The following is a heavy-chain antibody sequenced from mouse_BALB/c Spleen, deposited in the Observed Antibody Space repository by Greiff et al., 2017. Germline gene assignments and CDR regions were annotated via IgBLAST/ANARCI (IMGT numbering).Heavy chain of an antibody. V-gene: IGHV2-5*01. CDR3: AISYDGYSWFAY. CDR2: IWRGGSA. CDR1: GFSLTSYG. J-gene: IGHJ3*01. D-gene: IGHD2-3*01. Sequence: VKLVESGPRLVQPSQSLSITCTVSGFSLTSYGVHWVRQSPGKGLEWLGVIWRGGSADYNAAFMSRLSITKDNSKSQVFFKMNSLQADDTAIYYCAISYDGYSWFAYWGQGTLVTVSA.